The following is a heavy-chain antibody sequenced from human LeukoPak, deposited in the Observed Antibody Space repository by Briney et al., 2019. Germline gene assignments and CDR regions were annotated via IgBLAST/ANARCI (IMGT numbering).Heavy chain of an antibody. V-gene: IGHV3-23*01. CDR1: GFTFTTYV. Sequence: PGGSLPLSCAASGFTFTTYVMSWVRQAPGKGLEWVSAVSGDGSNTYNADSVKGRFTISRDNSKNTLYLQMNSLRGEDTAIYDCAKGGWLDNWGQGTLVTVSS. J-gene: IGHJ4*02. CDR3: AKGGWLDN. D-gene: IGHD6-19*01. CDR2: VSGDGSNT.